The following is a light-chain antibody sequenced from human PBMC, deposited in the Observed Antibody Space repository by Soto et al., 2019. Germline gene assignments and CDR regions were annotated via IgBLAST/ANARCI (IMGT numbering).Light chain of an antibody. V-gene: IGLV1-44*01. CDR2: SDN. CDR1: SSNIGTNT. CDR3: AAWDVSLVV. Sequence: QSVLTQPPSASGTPGQRVTISCSGSSSNIGTNTVIWYQQPPGAAPKLLIYSDNQRPSGVPDRFSGSKSGTSASLAISGLQSEDEAESYCAAWDVSLVVFGGGTK. J-gene: IGLJ2*01.